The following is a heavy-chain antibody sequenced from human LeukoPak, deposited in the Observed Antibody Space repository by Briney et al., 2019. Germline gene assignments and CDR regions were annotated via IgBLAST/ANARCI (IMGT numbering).Heavy chain of an antibody. J-gene: IGHJ6*02. V-gene: IGHV4-59*01. CDR2: IYYSGST. Sequence: SETLSLTCTVSGGSISSYYWSWIRQPPGKGLEWIGYIYYSGSTNYNPSLKSRVTISVDTSKNQFSLKLSSVTAADTAVYYCARDNYYYYGMDVWGQGTTVTVSS. CDR3: ARDNYYYYGMDV. CDR1: GGSISSYY.